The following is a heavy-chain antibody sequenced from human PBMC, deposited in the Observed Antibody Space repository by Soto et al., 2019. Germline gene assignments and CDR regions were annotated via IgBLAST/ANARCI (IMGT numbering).Heavy chain of an antibody. D-gene: IGHD4-17*01. J-gene: IGHJ4*02. V-gene: IGHV2-5*02. CDR1: GFSLSTYGVG. Sequence: QITLKESGPTLVKPTQTLTLTCTFSGFSLSTYGVGVGWIRQPPGKALEWLALSYWDDDKRYSPSLRSRLTITKDTSNIHVVLTMTNMDPVDTATYFCAHTETRASRDYGDHFDYWGQGTLVTVSS. CDR3: AHTETRASRDYGDHFDY. CDR2: SYWDDDK.